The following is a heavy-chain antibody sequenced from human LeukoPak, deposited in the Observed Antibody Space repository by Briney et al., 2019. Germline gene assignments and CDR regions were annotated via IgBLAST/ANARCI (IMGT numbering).Heavy chain of an antibody. J-gene: IGHJ4*02. Sequence: GGSLRLSCAASGFTFSSYAMSWVRQAPGKGLEWVSAISGSGGSTYYADSVKGRFTISRDNSKNTLYLQMNSLRAEDTAVYYRAKDGRVGATTAPLDYWGQGTLVTVSS. V-gene: IGHV3-23*01. CDR2: ISGSGGST. CDR1: GFTFSSYA. D-gene: IGHD1-26*01. CDR3: AKDGRVGATTAPLDY.